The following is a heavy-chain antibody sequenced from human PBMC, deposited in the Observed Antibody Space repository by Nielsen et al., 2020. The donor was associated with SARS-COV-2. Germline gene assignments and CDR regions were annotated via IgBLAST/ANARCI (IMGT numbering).Heavy chain of an antibody. CDR1: GFTFRSYW. Sequence: GESLKISCVASGFTFRSYWMHWVRQGPGKGLVWVSRISGDGSISTYADSVKGRFTISRDNAKNSLYLQMNSLRAEDTAVYYCAREAVAGDGFPVGAFDIWGQGTMVTVSS. CDR3: AREAVAGDGFPVGAFDI. J-gene: IGHJ3*02. CDR2: ISGDGSIS. V-gene: IGHV3-74*01. D-gene: IGHD6-19*01.